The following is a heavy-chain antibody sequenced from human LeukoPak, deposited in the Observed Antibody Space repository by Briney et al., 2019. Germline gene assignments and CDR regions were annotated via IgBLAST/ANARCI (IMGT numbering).Heavy chain of an antibody. Sequence: GGSLRLSCAASGFTFSSYEMNWVRQAPGKGLEWVSYISSSGSTIYYADSVRGRFTISRDNSQNTLYLQMNSLRAEDTAVYYCAKGGEQVTWNFPNWGQGTLVTVSS. V-gene: IGHV3-48*03. D-gene: IGHD1-7*01. CDR3: AKGGEQVTWNFPN. CDR1: GFTFSSYE. J-gene: IGHJ1*01. CDR2: ISSSGSTI.